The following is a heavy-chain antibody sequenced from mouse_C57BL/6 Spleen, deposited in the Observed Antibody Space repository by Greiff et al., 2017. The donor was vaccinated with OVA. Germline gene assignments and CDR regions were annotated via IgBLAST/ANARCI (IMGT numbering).Heavy chain of an antibody. V-gene: IGHV1-58*01. CDR1: GYTFTSYG. CDR3: ARGRYYVSTYAMDY. Sequence: VQLQESGAELVRPGSSVKLSCKTSGYTFTSYGIHWVKQRPGQGLEWIGYIYIGNGYTEYNEKFKGKATLTSDTSSSTAYMELRSLTSEDSAIYCCARGRYYVSTYAMDYWGQGTSVTVSS. D-gene: IGHD1-1*01. J-gene: IGHJ4*01. CDR2: IYIGNGYT.